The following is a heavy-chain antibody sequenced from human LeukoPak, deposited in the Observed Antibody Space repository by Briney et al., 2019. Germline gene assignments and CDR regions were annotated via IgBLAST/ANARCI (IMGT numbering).Heavy chain of an antibody. D-gene: IGHD2-21*01. J-gene: IGHJ4*02. V-gene: IGHV3-30*02. CDR1: GFTFNTYG. CDR2: IQNDEIDK. Sequence: PGGSLRLSCAASGFTFNTYGMHWVRQAPGKGLEWVAFIQNDEIDKFYADSVKGRFTISRDNAKNSLYLQMNSLRAEDTALYYCAKGGVYSAYYFDYWGQGTLVTVSS. CDR3: AKGGVYSAYYFDY.